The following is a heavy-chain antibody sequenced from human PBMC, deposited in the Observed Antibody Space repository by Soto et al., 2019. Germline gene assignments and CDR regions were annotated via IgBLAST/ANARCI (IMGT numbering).Heavy chain of an antibody. CDR3: AADVVLDIVVVPAATACMDV. Sequence: ASVKVSCKASGYTFTSYDINWVRQATGQGLEWMGWMNPNSGNTNYAQKFQERVTITRDMSTSTAYMELSSLRSEDTAVYYCAADVVLDIVVVPAATACMDVWGQGTTVTVSS. J-gene: IGHJ6*02. CDR1: GYTFTSYD. D-gene: IGHD2-2*03. V-gene: IGHV1-8*01. CDR2: MNPNSGNT.